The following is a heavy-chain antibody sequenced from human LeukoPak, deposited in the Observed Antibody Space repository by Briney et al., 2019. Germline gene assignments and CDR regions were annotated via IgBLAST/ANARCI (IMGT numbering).Heavy chain of an antibody. J-gene: IGHJ3*02. CDR2: IGSSGSTV. CDR1: GFTFSTYE. Sequence: GGSLRLSCAASGFTFSTYEMNWVRQAPGKGLEWVSYIGSSGSTVYYVDSVKGRFTTSRDNAKNSLYLQMNSLRDEDTAVYYCARDTLLYGNSPDAFDIWGQGTMVTVSS. CDR3: ARDTLLYGNSPDAFDI. D-gene: IGHD4-23*01. V-gene: IGHV3-48*03.